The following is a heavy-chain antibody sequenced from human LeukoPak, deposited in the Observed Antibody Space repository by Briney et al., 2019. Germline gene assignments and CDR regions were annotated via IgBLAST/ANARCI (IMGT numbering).Heavy chain of an antibody. Sequence: ASVKVSRTASGYTFTVYYMHWVRQAPGQGLEWMGRINPNSGGTNYAQKFQGRVTMTRDTSISTAYMELSRLRSDDTAVYYCARVRGWGIDYWGQGTLVTVSS. V-gene: IGHV1-2*06. CDR2: INPNSGGT. CDR3: ARVRGWGIDY. J-gene: IGHJ4*02. D-gene: IGHD6-19*01. CDR1: GYTFTVYY.